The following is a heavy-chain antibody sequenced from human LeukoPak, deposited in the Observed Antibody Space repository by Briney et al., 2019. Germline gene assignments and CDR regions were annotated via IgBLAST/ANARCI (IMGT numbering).Heavy chain of an antibody. J-gene: IGHJ3*02. CDR2: IIPILGIA. CDR3: ARGFYDILTGYHDDAFDI. D-gene: IGHD3-9*01. Sequence: SVKVSCKASGGTFSSYAIIWVRQAPGQGLEWMGRIIPILGIANYAQKFQGRVTITADKSTSTAYMELSSLRSEDTAVYYCARGFYDILTGYHDDAFDIWGQGTMVTVSS. V-gene: IGHV1-69*04. CDR1: GGTFSSYA.